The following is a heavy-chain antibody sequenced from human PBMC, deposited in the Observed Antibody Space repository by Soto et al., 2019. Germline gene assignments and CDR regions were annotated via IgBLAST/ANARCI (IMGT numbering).Heavy chain of an antibody. CDR1: GGSISSGGYS. Sequence: PSETLSLTCAVSGGSISSGGYSWSWIRQPPGKGLEWIGYIYHSGSTYYNPSLKSRVTISVDRSKNHFSLKLSSVTAADTAVYDCASRLTVVGGMDVWGQGTTVTVSS. J-gene: IGHJ6*02. CDR2: IYHSGST. CDR3: ASRLTVVGGMDV. V-gene: IGHV4-30-2*01. D-gene: IGHD2-15*01.